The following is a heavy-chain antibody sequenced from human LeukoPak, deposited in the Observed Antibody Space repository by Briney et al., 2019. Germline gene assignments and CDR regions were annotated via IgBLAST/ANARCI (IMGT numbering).Heavy chain of an antibody. Sequence: ASVKVSCKASGYTFTGYYMHWVRQAPGQGLEWMGWINPKNGGTEYAQKFQGRVTMTRDTSISTGYMEVSSLRSDDTAVYYCASGTQADQELLRNNCFYPWGQGTLVTVAS. D-gene: IGHD1-26*01. V-gene: IGHV1-2*02. J-gene: IGHJ5*02. CDR3: ASGTQADQELLRNNCFYP. CDR2: INPKNGGT. CDR1: GYTFTGYY.